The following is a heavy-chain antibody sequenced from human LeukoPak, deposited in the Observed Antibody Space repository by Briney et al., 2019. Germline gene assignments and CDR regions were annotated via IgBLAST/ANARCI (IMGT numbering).Heavy chain of an antibody. Sequence: ASVKVSCKASGYTFTGYYMHWVRQAPGQGLKWMGWINPNSGGTNYAQKFQGRLTMTRDTSISTAYMELSSLSSDDTAVYYCARGGYCSGAACYHLPDFWGQGTLVTVSS. D-gene: IGHD2-15*01. CDR3: ARGGYCSGAACYHLPDF. CDR1: GYTFTGYY. V-gene: IGHV1-2*02. CDR2: INPNSGGT. J-gene: IGHJ4*02.